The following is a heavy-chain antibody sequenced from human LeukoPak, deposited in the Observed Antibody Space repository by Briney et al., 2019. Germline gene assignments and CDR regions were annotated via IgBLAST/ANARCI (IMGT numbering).Heavy chain of an antibody. J-gene: IGHJ4*02. CDR2: IRYDGSNK. D-gene: IGHD2-2*01. CDR1: GFTFSSYG. V-gene: IGHV3-30*02. Sequence: PGGSLRLSCAASGFTFSSYGMHWVRQAPGKGLEWVAFIRYDGSNKYYADSVKGRFTISRDNSKNTLYLQMNSLRAEDTAVYYCASTPDSVVVPSYWGQGTLVTVSS. CDR3: ASTPDSVVVPSY.